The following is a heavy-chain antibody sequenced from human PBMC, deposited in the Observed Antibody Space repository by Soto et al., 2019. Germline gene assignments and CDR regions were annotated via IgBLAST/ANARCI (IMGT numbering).Heavy chain of an antibody. CDR2: IYWDDDK. J-gene: IGHJ5*02. V-gene: IGHV2-5*02. CDR1: GFSLSTSGVG. Sequence: QITLKESGPTLVKPTQTLTLTCTFSGFSLSTSGVGVGWIRQPPGKALEWLALIYWDDDKRYSPSLKSRLTITKDTSKNQVVLTMTNMDPVDTATYYCAHRGEAARPFLGMPYWFDPWGQGTLVTVSS. D-gene: IGHD6-6*01. CDR3: AHRGEAARPFLGMPYWFDP.